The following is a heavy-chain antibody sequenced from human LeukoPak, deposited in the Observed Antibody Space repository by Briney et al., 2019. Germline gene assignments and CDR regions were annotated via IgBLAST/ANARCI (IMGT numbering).Heavy chain of an antibody. D-gene: IGHD1-26*01. CDR2: ISGSGGST. V-gene: IGHV3-23*01. Sequence: GGSLRLSCAASGFTFSSYDMSWVRQAPGKGLEWVSAISGSGGSTYYADSVKGRFTISRDNSKNTLYLQMNSLRAEDTAVYYCAKANVGTSMHDYWGQGTLVTVSS. CDR1: GFTFSSYD. J-gene: IGHJ4*02. CDR3: AKANVGTSMHDY.